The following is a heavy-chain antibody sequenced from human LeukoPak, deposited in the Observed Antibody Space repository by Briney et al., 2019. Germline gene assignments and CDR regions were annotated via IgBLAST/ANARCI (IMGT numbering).Heavy chain of an antibody. D-gene: IGHD2-15*01. CDR2: MNPSSGNT. V-gene: IGHV1-8*01. CDR1: GYTFAAYD. Sequence: ASVKVSCKASGYTFAAYDITWVRQATGQGLEWMGWMNPSSGNTGYAQKFQGRVTITRNTSISTAYMELSSLRSEDTAVYYCARATPNDAFDIWGQGTMVTVSS. J-gene: IGHJ3*02. CDR3: ARATPNDAFDI.